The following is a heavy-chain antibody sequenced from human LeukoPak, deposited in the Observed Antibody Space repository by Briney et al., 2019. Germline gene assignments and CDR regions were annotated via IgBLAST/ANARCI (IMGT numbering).Heavy chain of an antibody. D-gene: IGHD2-21*01. J-gene: IGHJ4*02. CDR1: GYTFSSHG. Sequence: GGSLRLSCAASGYTFSSHGMYWVRQAPGKGLEWVALIWYDGSQKYYADSVKGRFTISRDNSKNTLYLLMNSLRAEDTAVYYCAKGPPGLAYYFFDYWGQGTLVTVSS. CDR3: AKGPPGLAYYFFDY. CDR2: IWYDGSQK. V-gene: IGHV3-33*06.